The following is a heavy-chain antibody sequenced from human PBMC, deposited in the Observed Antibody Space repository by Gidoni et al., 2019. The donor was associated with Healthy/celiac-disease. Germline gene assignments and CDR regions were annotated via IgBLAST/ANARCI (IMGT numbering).Heavy chain of an antibody. J-gene: IGHJ4*02. D-gene: IGHD3-9*01. V-gene: IGHV3-30*04. CDR2: ISYDGSNK. CDR1: GLPFSSYA. CDR3: ARDLYDILTGFDY. Sequence: QVQLVESGGGVVQPGRSLRLSCAASGLPFSSYAMHWVRQAPGKGLEWVAVISYDGSNKYYADSVKGRFTISRDNSKNTLYLQMNSLRAEDTAVYYCARDLYDILTGFDYWGQGTLVTVSS.